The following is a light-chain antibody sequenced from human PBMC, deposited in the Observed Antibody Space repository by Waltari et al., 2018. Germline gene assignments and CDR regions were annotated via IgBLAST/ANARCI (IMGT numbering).Light chain of an antibody. V-gene: IGLV2-8*01. J-gene: IGLJ3*02. CDR1: SSDVGASDY. CDR3: CAYAGSYMV. Sequence: QSALTQPPSASGSPGQSVTISCTGTSSDVGASDYVSWYQQHPDKAPKLMTYEVTKRPSGVPDRFSGSKSGNTASLTVSGLQAEDEADYYCCAYAGSYMVFGAGTKVTVL. CDR2: EVT.